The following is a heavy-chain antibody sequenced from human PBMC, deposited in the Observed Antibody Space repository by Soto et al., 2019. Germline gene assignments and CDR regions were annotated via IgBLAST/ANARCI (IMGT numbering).Heavy chain of an antibody. D-gene: IGHD6-6*01. CDR1: GYTFSSYD. Sequence: QVQLVQSGAEVKKPGASVKVSCKASGYTFSSYDIHWVRQAPGQRPEWMGWINGGNGNTKYSQKFQGRVTIIRDTSATTVYMELTSLRPEDTAVYYCARARGRAFGIWGRGTMVTVSS. CDR3: ARARGRAFGI. J-gene: IGHJ3*02. V-gene: IGHV1-3*01. CDR2: INGGNGNT.